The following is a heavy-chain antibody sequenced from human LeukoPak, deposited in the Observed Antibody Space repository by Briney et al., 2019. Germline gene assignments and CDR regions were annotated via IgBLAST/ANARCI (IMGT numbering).Heavy chain of an antibody. CDR1: GGSISSSSYY. V-gene: IGHV4-39*01. Sequence: SETLSLTCTVSGGSISSSSYYWGWIRQPPGKGLEWIGSIYYSGSTYYNPSVKSRVTISVDTSKNLFTLKLSSVTAADSAVYYGARLQNWVRGAMSDYWGQGTLVTVSS. CDR3: ARLQNWVRGAMSDY. CDR2: IYYSGST. D-gene: IGHD3-10*01. J-gene: IGHJ4*02.